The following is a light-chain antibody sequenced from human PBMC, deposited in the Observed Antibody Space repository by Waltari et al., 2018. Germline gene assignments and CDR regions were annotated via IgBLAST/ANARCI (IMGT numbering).Light chain of an antibody. Sequence: DIQLTQSPSSLSASVGDRVTITSRARQGISNYLAWYQQKPGKVPKLLIYAASTLQSGVPSRFSGSGSGTDFTLTISSLQPEDVATYYCQKYNSALWTFGQGTKVEIK. CDR3: QKYNSALWT. V-gene: IGKV1-27*01. CDR2: AAS. J-gene: IGKJ1*01. CDR1: QGISNY.